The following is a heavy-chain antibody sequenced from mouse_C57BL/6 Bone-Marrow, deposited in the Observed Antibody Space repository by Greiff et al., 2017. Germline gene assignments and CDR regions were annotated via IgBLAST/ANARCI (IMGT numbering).Heavy chain of an antibody. J-gene: IGHJ4*01. V-gene: IGHV1-22*01. Sequence: EVQLQQSGPELVKPAASVSMSCKASGYTFTDDNMHWVKQSHGKSLEWIGYINPNNGGTSYKQKIKGKATLTVNQSSRSAYMELRCLTSEDAAVYYCAREGGNYGGAMDYWGQGTSVTVSS. D-gene: IGHD2-1*01. CDR1: GYTFTDDN. CDR3: AREGGNYGGAMDY. CDR2: INPNNGGT.